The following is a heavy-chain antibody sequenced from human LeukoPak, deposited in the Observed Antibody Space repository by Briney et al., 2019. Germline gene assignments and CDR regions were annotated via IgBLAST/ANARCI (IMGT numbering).Heavy chain of an antibody. J-gene: IGHJ4*02. CDR2: IIPIFGTA. CDR1: GGTFSSYA. CDR3: AREKSSGIAAAGVEY. V-gene: IGHV1-69*13. D-gene: IGHD6-13*01. Sequence: SVKVSCKASGGTFSSYAISWVRQAPGQGLEWMGGIIPIFGTANYAQKFQGRVTITADESTSTAYMELSSLRSEDTAVYYCAREKSSGIAAAGVEYWGQGTLVTVSS.